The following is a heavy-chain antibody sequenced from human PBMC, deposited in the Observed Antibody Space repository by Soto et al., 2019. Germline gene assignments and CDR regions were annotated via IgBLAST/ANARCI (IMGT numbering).Heavy chain of an antibody. D-gene: IGHD2-21*01. V-gene: IGHV1-2*04. CDR1: GYTFIGYY. CDR2: INPNSGGT. J-gene: IGHJ6*02. CDR3: ARVGGGLASLGYYGMDV. Sequence: QVQLVQSGAEVKKTGASVKVSCKASGYTFIGYYIHWVRQAPGQGLEWMGWINPNSGGTNYAQRFQGWVTMTRYRSISTAYMELSRVKFAVAAVYSCARVGGGLASLGYYGMDVWGQGTTVTVSS.